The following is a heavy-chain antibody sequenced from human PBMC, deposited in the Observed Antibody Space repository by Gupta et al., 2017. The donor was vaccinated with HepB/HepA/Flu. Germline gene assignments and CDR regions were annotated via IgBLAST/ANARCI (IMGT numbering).Heavy chain of an antibody. D-gene: IGHD3-10*01. J-gene: IGHJ4*02. CDR2: MNPNSGNT. CDR1: VYTFTSYD. CDR3: ARGSYYYFDY. V-gene: IGHV1-8*01. Sequence: QVLLVQSGAEVQKPGASVKASCKASVYTFTSYDINWVRQATGRGLEWMGWMNPNSGNTGDAQKVQGRVTMTRNTSISTAYMELSSLRSEDTAVYYCARGSYYYFDYWGQGTLVTVSS.